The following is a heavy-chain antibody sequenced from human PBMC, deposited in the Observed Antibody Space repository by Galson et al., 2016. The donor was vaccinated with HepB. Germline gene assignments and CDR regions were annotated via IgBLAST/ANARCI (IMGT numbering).Heavy chain of an antibody. CDR1: GFTFSSYA. Sequence: SLRLSCAASGFTFSSYAMRWVRQAPGKGLEYVSAISSNGGSTYYADSVKGRFIISRDNSKNTLYLQMGSLRGDDMAAYYCARGRGRWSGGLDYWGQGTLVTVSS. V-gene: IGHV3-64*02. CDR2: ISSNGGST. CDR3: ARGRGRWSGGLDY. D-gene: IGHD3-3*01. J-gene: IGHJ4*02.